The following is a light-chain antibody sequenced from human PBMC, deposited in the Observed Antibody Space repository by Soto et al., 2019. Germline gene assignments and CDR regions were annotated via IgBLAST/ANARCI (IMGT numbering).Light chain of an antibody. J-gene: IGKJ1*01. CDR1: QSVTSNY. CDR3: HQRSNWAWT. V-gene: IGKV3D-20*02. Sequence: EIVLTQSPGTLSLSPGERATLSCGASQSVTSNYLAWYQQKPGQAPRLLIYDASNRATGIPARFSGSGSETDFTLTISSLEPEDFAVYYCHQRSNWAWTFGQGTKVDIK. CDR2: DAS.